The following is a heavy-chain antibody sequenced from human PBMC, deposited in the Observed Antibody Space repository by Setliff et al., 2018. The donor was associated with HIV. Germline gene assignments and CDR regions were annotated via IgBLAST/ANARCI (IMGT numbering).Heavy chain of an antibody. Sequence: ASVKVSCKASGYTFTSYGISWVRQAPGQGLEWMGWISAYNGNTNYAQKLQGRVTMTTDTSTSTAYMELRSLRSDDTAVYYCARDWYCSGGSCSNCFDPWGQGTLVTAPQ. J-gene: IGHJ5*02. CDR2: ISAYNGNT. D-gene: IGHD2-15*01. CDR1: GYTFTSYG. CDR3: ARDWYCSGGSCSNCFDP. V-gene: IGHV1-18*01.